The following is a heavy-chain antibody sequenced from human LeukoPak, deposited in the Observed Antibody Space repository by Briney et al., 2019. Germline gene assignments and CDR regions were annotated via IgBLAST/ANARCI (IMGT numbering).Heavy chain of an antibody. CDR2: ISAYNGNT. CDR1: GYTFTNYA. CDR3: ALISYCTTITCYYLDY. J-gene: IGHJ4*02. Sequence: GASVKVSCKASGYTFTNYAISWVRQAPGQGPEWMGWISAYNGNTNYAQNLQGRVTMTTDTSTSTAYMELRSLRSDDTAVYYCALISYCTTITCYYLDYWGQGTLVTVSS. D-gene: IGHD2-8*01. V-gene: IGHV1-18*01.